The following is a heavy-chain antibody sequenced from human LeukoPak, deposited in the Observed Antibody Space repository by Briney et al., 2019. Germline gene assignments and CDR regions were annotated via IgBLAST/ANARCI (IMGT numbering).Heavy chain of an antibody. V-gene: IGHV3-23*01. CDR1: GFTFSSYA. J-gene: IGHJ3*02. Sequence: PGRSLRLSCAASGFTFSSYAMSWDRQAPGKGLEWVSDISGSGGSTYYADSGKGRFTISRNNSKNTLYLQMNRLRAEDTAVYYCAKSFSTYYYDSSGYLGDAFDIWGQGTMVTVSS. CDR3: AKSFSTYYYDSSGYLGDAFDI. CDR2: ISGSGGST. D-gene: IGHD3-22*01.